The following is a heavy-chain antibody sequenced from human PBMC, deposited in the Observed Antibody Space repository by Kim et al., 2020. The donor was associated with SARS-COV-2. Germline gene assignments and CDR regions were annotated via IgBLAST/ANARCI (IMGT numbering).Heavy chain of an antibody. D-gene: IGHD3-22*01. Sequence: SETLSLTCTVSGGSVSSGSYYWSWIRQPPGKGLEWIGYIYYSGSTNYNPSLKSRVTISVDTSKNQFSLKLSSVTAADTAVYYCARAHSTYYYDSSGPCDYWGQGTLVTVSS. CDR1: GGSVSSGSYY. V-gene: IGHV4-61*01. CDR2: IYYSGST. CDR3: ARAHSTYYYDSSGPCDY. J-gene: IGHJ4*02.